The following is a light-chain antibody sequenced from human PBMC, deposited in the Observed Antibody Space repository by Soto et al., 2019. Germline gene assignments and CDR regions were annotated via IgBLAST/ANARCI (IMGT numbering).Light chain of an antibody. J-gene: IGLJ3*02. V-gene: IGLV2-18*02. CDR2: EVS. Sequence: QSVLTQPPSVSGSPGQSVTISCTGTSSDVGSYNRVSWYQQPPGTAPKLMIYEVSNRPSGVPDRFSGSKSGNTASLTISGLQAEDEADYYCSSYTSSSTWVFGGGTK. CDR1: SSDVGSYNR. CDR3: SSYTSSSTWV.